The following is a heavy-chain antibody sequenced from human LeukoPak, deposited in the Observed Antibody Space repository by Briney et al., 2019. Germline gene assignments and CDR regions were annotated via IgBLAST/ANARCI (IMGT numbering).Heavy chain of an antibody. V-gene: IGHV4-39*01. CDR2: IDYSGST. Sequence: ASETLSLTCTVSGGSISSSSYYWDWIRQPPGKGLEWIGNIDYSGSTYYNPSLKSRVTISVDTSKNQFSLKLSSVTAADTAVYYCARTRYYYNSRSYGAPYYFDYWGQGTLVTVSS. J-gene: IGHJ4*02. CDR1: GGSISSSSYY. D-gene: IGHD3-10*01. CDR3: ARTRYYYNSRSYGAPYYFDY.